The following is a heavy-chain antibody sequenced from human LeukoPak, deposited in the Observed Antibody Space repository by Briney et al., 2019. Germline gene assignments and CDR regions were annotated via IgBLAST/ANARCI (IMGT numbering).Heavy chain of an antibody. J-gene: IGHJ3*01. CDR1: EYTFMDYY. CDR2: INPNSGGT. D-gene: IGHD1-1*01. Sequence: ASVKVSCKASEYTFMDYYIQRVRQAPGQGLEWMGWINPNSGGTTPSQKLQDRVTLTTDTSVSTAYMELTWLTSDDTAVYYCARRMGSKLTKYDAFDLWGQGTLVTVS. V-gene: IGHV1-2*02. CDR3: ARRMGSKLTKYDAFDL.